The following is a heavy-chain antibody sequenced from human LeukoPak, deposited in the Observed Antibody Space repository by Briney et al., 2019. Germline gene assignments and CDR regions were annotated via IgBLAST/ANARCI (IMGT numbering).Heavy chain of an antibody. D-gene: IGHD5-12*01. Sequence: HPGGSLRLSCAASRISVSNNYMSWVRQAPGKGLEFVSVIYAGGDTFYADSVKGRFTISRDSSKNTLYLHMSSLTPEDTAVYYCAQARSSSGYGPLGFYWGQGTLVTVSS. CDR1: RISVSNNY. V-gene: IGHV3-53*01. CDR2: IYAGGDT. J-gene: IGHJ1*01. CDR3: AQARSSSGYGPLGFY.